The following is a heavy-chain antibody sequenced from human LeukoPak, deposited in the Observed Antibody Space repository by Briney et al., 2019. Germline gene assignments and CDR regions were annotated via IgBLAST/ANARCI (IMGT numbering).Heavy chain of an antibody. J-gene: IGHJ4*02. Sequence: SETLSLTCTVSGGSISSYYWNWIRQPPGKGLEWIGYIYHSGSTYYNPSLKSRVTISVDKSKNQFSLKLSSVTAADTAVYYCARVPYDFWSGYDYWGQGTLVTVSS. CDR2: IYHSGST. V-gene: IGHV4-59*12. D-gene: IGHD3-3*01. CDR3: ARVPYDFWSGYDY. CDR1: GGSISSYY.